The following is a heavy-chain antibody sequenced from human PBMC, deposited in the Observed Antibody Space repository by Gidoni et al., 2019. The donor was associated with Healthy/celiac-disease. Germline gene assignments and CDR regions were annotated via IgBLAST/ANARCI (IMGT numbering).Heavy chain of an antibody. Sequence: QVQLVESGGGVVQPGRSLRLSCAASGFTFTSYAMHWVRQAQGKGLEWVAVISYDGSNKYYADSVKGRFTISRDNSKNTLYLQMNSLRAEDTAVYYCARDGQTVLLWFRELPQYYFDYWGQGTLVTVSS. CDR3: ARDGQTVLLWFRELPQYYFDY. V-gene: IGHV3-30*04. D-gene: IGHD3-10*01. CDR2: ISYDGSNK. CDR1: GFTFTSYA. J-gene: IGHJ4*02.